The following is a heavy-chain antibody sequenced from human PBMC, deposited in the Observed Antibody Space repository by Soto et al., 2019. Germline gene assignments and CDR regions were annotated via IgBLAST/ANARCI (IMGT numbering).Heavy chain of an antibody. J-gene: IGHJ5*02. CDR1: GGTFSSYA. D-gene: IGHD2-15*01. CDR2: IVPIFGTA. Sequence: QVQLVQSGAEVKKPGSSVKVSCKASGGTFSSYAISWVRQAPGQGLQWMGGIVPIFGTANYAQKFQGGVTITADDSTNTAYMELSSLRSEDTAVYYCARDVVADTTTARVNWFDPWGQGTLVTVAS. V-gene: IGHV1-69*12. CDR3: ARDVVADTTTARVNWFDP.